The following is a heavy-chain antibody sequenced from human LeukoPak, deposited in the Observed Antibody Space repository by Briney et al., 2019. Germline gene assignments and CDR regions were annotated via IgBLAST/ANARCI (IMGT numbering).Heavy chain of an antibody. CDR3: ARAFDPTTQPFDP. CDR1: GYTFTSYY. D-gene: IGHD4-11*01. V-gene: IGHV1-46*01. J-gene: IGHJ5*02. Sequence: VASVTVSCKASGYTFTSYYMHWVRRAPGQGLEWMGIINPSGGSTSYAQKFQGRVTMTRDTSTSTVYMELSSLRSEDTAVYYCARAFDPTTQPFDPWGQGTLVTVSS. CDR2: INPSGGST.